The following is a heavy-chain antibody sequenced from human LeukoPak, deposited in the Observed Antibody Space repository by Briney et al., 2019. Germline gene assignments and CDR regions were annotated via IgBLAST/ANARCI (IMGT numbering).Heavy chain of an antibody. V-gene: IGHV3-7*01. CDR1: GFTFRSYG. Sequence: GGSLRLSCAASGFTFRSYGMNWVRQAPGKGLEWLAIIKQDGSEKHYKGSVEGRFTISRDNTKNSLHLQMNSLRAEDTAVYYCAGGSGYLITSSGHGTLVTVSS. CDR2: IKQDGSEK. CDR3: AGGSGYLITS. D-gene: IGHD3-9*01. J-gene: IGHJ5*01.